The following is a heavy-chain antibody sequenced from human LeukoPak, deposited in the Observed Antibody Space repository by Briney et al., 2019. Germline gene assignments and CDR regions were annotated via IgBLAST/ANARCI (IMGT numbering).Heavy chain of an antibody. J-gene: IGHJ4*02. D-gene: IGHD1-26*01. V-gene: IGHV4-61*01. CDR3: ARVTEQGPSGSYSLSY. Sequence: PSETLSLTCTVSGGSVSSGSYYWNWIRQPPGKGLEWIVYVYYSGRTNYNPSLKSRVTISVDTSKNQCSLKLSSVTAADTAMYYCARVTEQGPSGSYSLSYWGQGTLVTVSS. CDR1: GGSVSSGSYY. CDR2: VYYSGRT.